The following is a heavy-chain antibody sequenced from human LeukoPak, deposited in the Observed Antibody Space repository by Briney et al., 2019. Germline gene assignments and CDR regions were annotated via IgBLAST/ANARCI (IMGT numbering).Heavy chain of an antibody. Sequence: PGKSLRLSCAASGFTFRDYSMAWVRQAPGKGLEWVSSISSSSSYIYYADSVKGRFTISRDNAKNSLYLQMNSLRAEDTAVYYCARVQYGDYPYYFDYWGQGTLVTVSS. CDR2: ISSSSSYI. J-gene: IGHJ4*02. D-gene: IGHD4-17*01. CDR3: ARVQYGDYPYYFDY. CDR1: GFTFRDYS. V-gene: IGHV3-21*01.